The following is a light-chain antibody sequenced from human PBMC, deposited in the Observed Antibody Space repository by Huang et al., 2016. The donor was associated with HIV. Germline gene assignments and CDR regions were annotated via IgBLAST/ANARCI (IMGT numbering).Light chain of an antibody. CDR3: QQYDIHPLT. CDR2: AAS. CDR1: QDINNC. V-gene: IGKV1-8*01. Sequence: IRMTQSPSSLSASTGDRVTITCRANQDINNCLARYQQRPGSVPKLLIYAASTLQSGVPSRFSGNGAGTDFTLTIGCLHSEDVATYYCQQYDIHPLTFGPGTRVDIK. J-gene: IGKJ3*01.